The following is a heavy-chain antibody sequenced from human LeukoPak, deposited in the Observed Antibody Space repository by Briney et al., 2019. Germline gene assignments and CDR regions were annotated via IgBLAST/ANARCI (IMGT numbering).Heavy chain of an antibody. CDR2: IYYSGST. V-gene: IGHV4-30-4*01. CDR3: ARVGPVDTAFTADY. D-gene: IGHD5-18*01. Sequence: PSQTLSLTCTVSGGSISSGDYYWSWIRQPPGKGLEWIGYIYYSGSTYYNPSLKSRVTISVGTSKNQFSLKLSSVTAADTAVYYCARVGPVDTAFTADYWGQGTLVTVSS. CDR1: GGSISSGDYY. J-gene: IGHJ4*02.